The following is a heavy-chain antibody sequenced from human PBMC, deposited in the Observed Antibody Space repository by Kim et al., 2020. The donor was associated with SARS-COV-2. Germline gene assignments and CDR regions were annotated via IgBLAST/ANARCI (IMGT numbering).Heavy chain of an antibody. J-gene: IGHJ4*02. CDR3: ARHLDASDPFYTLAY. D-gene: IGHD3-16*01. CDR1: GASTDSLF. Sequence: SETLSLTCSVSGASTDSLFWGWVRQTPEKGLEWIASIYYTGTPHYNPSLMSRVAISLDKSRNRFSLRLTSVTAADTATYFCARHLDASDPFYTLAYWGQG. CDR2: IYYTGTP. V-gene: IGHV4-59*08.